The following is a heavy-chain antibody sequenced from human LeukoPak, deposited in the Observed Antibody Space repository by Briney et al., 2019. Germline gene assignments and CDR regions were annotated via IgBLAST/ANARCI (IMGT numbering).Heavy chain of an antibody. CDR1: GFTFSSYA. CDR2: ISAGGTTT. Sequence: GGSLRLSCPASGFTFSSYAMSWVRQAPGKGLEWVSAISAGGTTTYYADFMKGRFTVSRDNSKNTLYLQLTSLRAEDTAIFYCAKADPGTGAFDNWGQGTLVTVSS. J-gene: IGHJ4*02. CDR3: AKADPGTGAFDN. D-gene: IGHD1-1*01. V-gene: IGHV3-23*01.